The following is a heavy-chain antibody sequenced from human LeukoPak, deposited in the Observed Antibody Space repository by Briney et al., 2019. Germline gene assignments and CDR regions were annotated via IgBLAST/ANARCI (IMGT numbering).Heavy chain of an antibody. D-gene: IGHD6-19*01. CDR1: GFSISTSG. J-gene: IGHJ4*02. CDR2: ISVDGESA. CDR3: AQGVGSGWYPH. V-gene: IGHV3-23*01. Sequence: GGSLRLSCTVSGFSISTSGMIWVHQAQGKGLQTISAISVDGESAYYADSVKGRFTISRDNSKNTLYLQMNSLMFEDTAVYYCAQGVGSGWYPHWGQGSLVSVSS.